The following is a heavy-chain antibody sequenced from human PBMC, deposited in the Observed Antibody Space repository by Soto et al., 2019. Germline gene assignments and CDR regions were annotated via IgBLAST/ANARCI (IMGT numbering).Heavy chain of an antibody. Sequence: SVKVSCKASGGTFSSYAISWVRQAPGQGLEWMGGIIPIFGTANYAQKFQGRVTITADESTSTAYMELSSLRSEDTAVYCCARGRNSKPAYPQKYYYYGMDVWGQGTTVTVSS. CDR2: IIPIFGTA. J-gene: IGHJ6*02. CDR3: ARGRNSKPAYPQKYYYYGMDV. D-gene: IGHD6-13*01. CDR1: GGTFSSYA. V-gene: IGHV1-69*13.